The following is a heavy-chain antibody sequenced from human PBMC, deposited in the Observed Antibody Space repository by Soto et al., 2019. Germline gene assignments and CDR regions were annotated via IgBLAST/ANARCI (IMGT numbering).Heavy chain of an antibody. J-gene: IGHJ3*01. CDR2: VHSDGTTT. Sequence: EVQLVESGGGLVQPGESLRLSCAASGFTFDYYWMHWVRQAPGKGLVWVSRVHSDGTTTTYADSVKGRFTISRDNARNTVSLQLSSLRAEDTDIYYSARGDRGGFDLWGHGTVVTVSS. D-gene: IGHD3-10*01. V-gene: IGHV3-74*01. CDR3: ARGDRGGFDL. CDR1: GFTFDYYW.